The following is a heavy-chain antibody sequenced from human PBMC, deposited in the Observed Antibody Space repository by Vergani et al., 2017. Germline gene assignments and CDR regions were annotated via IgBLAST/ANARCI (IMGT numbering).Heavy chain of an antibody. D-gene: IGHD3-3*01. CDR1: GFTFDDYA. J-gene: IGHJ2*01. V-gene: IGHV3-9*01. Sequence: EVQLVESGGGLVQPGRSLRLSCAASGFTFDDYAMHWVRQAPGKGLEWVSGISWNSGSIGYADSVKGRFTISRDNAKNSRYLQMNSLRAEDTALYYCAKDHYDFWSGYPNLSPFDLWGRGTLVTVSS. CDR2: ISWNSGSI. CDR3: AKDHYDFWSGYPNLSPFDL.